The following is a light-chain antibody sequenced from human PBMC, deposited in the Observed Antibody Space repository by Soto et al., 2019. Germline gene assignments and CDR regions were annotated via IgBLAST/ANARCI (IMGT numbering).Light chain of an antibody. V-gene: IGLV2-14*01. Sequence: QSALTQPASVPGSPGQSITISCTGTSSDVGNYNYVSWYQHYPGKAPKLMIYEVSYRPSGVSVRFSGSKSGNTASLTISGLQAEDEANYYCSSYTTSRTWVFGGGTKVTVL. CDR1: SSDVGNYNY. CDR2: EVS. J-gene: IGLJ3*02. CDR3: SSYTTSRTWV.